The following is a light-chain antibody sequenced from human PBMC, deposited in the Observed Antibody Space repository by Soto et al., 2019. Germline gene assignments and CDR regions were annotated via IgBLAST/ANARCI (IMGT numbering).Light chain of an antibody. CDR3: QQYETFSGT. V-gene: IGKV1-5*01. J-gene: IGKJ1*01. CDR2: DAS. Sequence: DIRMTQSPATLSASVGDTVTVTCRASQSFSGWLAWYQQKPGEAPRLLIYDASALPRGVPSRFSGSGSGTKFTLTIASLQPDDFATYYCQQYETFSGTFGPGTKVDIK. CDR1: QSFSGW.